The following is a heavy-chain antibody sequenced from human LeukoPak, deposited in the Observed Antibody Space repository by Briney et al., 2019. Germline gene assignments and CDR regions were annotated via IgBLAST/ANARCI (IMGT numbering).Heavy chain of an antibody. V-gene: IGHV1-18*01. Sequence: ASVKVSCKASGYTFTSYGISWVRQAPGQGLEWMGWISAYNGNTNYAQKLQGRVTMTTDTSTSTAYMELRSLRSDDTAVYYCARDLARRIVGATPAYWGQGTLVTVSS. CDR2: ISAYNGNT. J-gene: IGHJ4*02. D-gene: IGHD1-26*01. CDR1: GYTFTSYG. CDR3: ARDLARRIVGATPAY.